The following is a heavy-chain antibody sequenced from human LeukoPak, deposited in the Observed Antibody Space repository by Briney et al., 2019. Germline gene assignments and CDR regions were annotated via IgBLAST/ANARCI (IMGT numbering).Heavy chain of an antibody. CDR1: GFTFSSYD. Sequence: GGSLRLSCAASGFTFSSYDMHWVRQATGKGLEWVSAIGTAGDTYYPGSVKGRFTISRENAKNSLYLQMNSLRAGDTAVYYCARAYYYGYGMDVWGQGTTVTVSS. V-gene: IGHV3-13*01. J-gene: IGHJ6*02. CDR3: ARAYYYGYGMDV. D-gene: IGHD3-10*01. CDR2: IGTAGDT.